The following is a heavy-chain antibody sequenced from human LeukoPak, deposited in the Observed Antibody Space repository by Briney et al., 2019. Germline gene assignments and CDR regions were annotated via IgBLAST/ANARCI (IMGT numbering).Heavy chain of an antibody. J-gene: IGHJ5*02. V-gene: IGHV3-23*01. CDR2: ISGGGGST. D-gene: IGHD3-10*01. CDR1: GFTFSNYA. Sequence: GGSLRLSCVASGFTFSNYAMSWVRQAPGKGLEWLSAISGGGGSTNYADSVKGRFTISRDNAKNTVCLQMNSLRDVDTAVYYCAKHRGAIAMIRGVTIPFDPWGQGTLVTVSS. CDR3: AKHRGAIAMIRGVTIPFDP.